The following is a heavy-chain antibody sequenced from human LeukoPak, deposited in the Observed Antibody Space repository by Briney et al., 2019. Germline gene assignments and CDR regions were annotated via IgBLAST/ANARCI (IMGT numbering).Heavy chain of an antibody. J-gene: IGHJ4*02. CDR2: IYYSGST. Sequence: SETLSLTCTVSGGSISSYYWSWIRQPPGKGLEWIGYIYYSGSTNYNPSLKSRVSISLDTSKNQFSLGLNSVTAAETAVYYCASQLGGTTFHWGQGTLVTVSS. D-gene: IGHD1/OR15-1a*01. CDR3: ASQLGGTTFH. V-gene: IGHV4-59*01. CDR1: GGSISSYY.